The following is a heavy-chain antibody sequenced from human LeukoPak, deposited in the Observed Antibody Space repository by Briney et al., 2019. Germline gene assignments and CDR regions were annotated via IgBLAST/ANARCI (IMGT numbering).Heavy chain of an antibody. CDR2: IKSKPDGETT. V-gene: IGHV3-15*01. Sequence: GGSLRLSCAASGFTFSNVWMSWVRQAPGKGLEWVGRIKSKPDGETTDYAAPVKGRFTISRDDSKNTLYLQMNSLNTEDTAVYYCTTDLTMIGSLDYWGQGTLVTVSS. J-gene: IGHJ4*02. CDR3: TTDLTMIGSLDY. CDR1: GFTFSNVW. D-gene: IGHD3-22*01.